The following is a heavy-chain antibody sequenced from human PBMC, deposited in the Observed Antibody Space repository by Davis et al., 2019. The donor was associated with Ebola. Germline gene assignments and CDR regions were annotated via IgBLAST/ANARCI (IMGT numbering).Heavy chain of an antibody. J-gene: IGHJ6*02. CDR1: GGTFNNYP. Sequence: SVKVSCKASGGTFNNYPITWVRQAPGLGFEWMGGIIPIFGRTNYAQKFQGRVTITADESTSTVYMGLSSLRSEDTAVYYCARDRVLRFLEWLSHYGMDVWGQGTTVAVSS. CDR3: ARDRVLRFLEWLSHYGMDV. D-gene: IGHD3-3*01. CDR2: IIPIFGRT. V-gene: IGHV1-69*13.